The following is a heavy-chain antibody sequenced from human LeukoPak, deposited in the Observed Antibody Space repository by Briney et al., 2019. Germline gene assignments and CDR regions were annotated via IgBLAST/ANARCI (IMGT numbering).Heavy chain of an antibody. Sequence: GGSLRLSCAASGFTFSSYSMNWVRQAPGKGLEWVSSISSSSSYKYYADSVKGRFTISRDNAKNSLCLQMNSLRAEDTAVYYCARDLLTMVRGVPYYYGMDVWGQGTTVTVSS. J-gene: IGHJ6*02. CDR2: ISSSSSYK. CDR3: ARDLLTMVRGVPYYYGMDV. V-gene: IGHV3-21*01. D-gene: IGHD3-10*01. CDR1: GFTFSSYS.